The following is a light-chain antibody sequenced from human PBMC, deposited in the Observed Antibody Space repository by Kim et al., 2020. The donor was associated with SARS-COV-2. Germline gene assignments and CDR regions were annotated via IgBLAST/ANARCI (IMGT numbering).Light chain of an antibody. J-gene: IGKJ4*01. CDR1: QGIRNY. CDR2: AAS. Sequence: SVGDRVTITFRACQGIRNYLAWFQQKPGKVTKRLIYAASSLQSGVPSRFSGSGSGTEFTLTIRRLQPEDFATYYCLQHNSYPLTFGGGTKVDIK. CDR3: LQHNSYPLT. V-gene: IGKV1-17*03.